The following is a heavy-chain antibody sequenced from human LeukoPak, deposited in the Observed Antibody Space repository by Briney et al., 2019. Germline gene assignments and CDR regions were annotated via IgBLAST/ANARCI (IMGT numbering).Heavy chain of an antibody. CDR2: INPNNGGS. J-gene: IGHJ3*02. CDR1: GYTFTAYY. Sequence: GASVKVSCKASGYTFTAYYIHWVRQAPGQGLEWMGWINPNNGGSNHAQKFQGRVTLNTDTSITTASMELDRLSSGDTAVYYCACRYCASSNCDNIAFDIWGQGTMVTVSS. V-gene: IGHV1-2*02. CDR3: ACRYCASSNCDNIAFDI. D-gene: IGHD2-2*01.